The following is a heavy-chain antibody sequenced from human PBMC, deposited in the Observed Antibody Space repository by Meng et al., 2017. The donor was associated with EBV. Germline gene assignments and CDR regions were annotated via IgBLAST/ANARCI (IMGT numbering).Heavy chain of an antibody. J-gene: IGHJ4*02. CDR1: GGPFRYYA. CDR2: FLPRLGAP. D-gene: IGHD3-10*01. V-gene: IGHV1-69*01. Sequence: QWQLVQSGAEVKKPGSSVKVSCKTSGGPFRYYAISWVRQAPGQGLEWLGGFLPRLGAPNYAQKFHGRVKITADESTSTHYMDLSSLRSEDTAIYYCASESGRGYTPDYWGQGTLVTVSS. CDR3: ASESGRGYTPDY.